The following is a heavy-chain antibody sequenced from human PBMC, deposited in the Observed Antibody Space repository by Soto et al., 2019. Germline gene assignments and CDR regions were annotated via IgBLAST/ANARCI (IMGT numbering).Heavy chain of an antibody. CDR1: GGTFSSYS. Sequence: QVQLVQAGAEVKKPGSSVKVSCKASGGTFSSYSINWVRQAPGQGLEWMGEIIPIFGTANYAQKFQGRVTITTDESTNTDYMELSSLSSDDPAVYYCARDGGRHSGGIAYWGQGTLVTVSS. J-gene: IGHJ4*02. CDR2: IIPIFGTA. D-gene: IGHD1-26*01. V-gene: IGHV1-69*01. CDR3: ARDGGRHSGGIAY.